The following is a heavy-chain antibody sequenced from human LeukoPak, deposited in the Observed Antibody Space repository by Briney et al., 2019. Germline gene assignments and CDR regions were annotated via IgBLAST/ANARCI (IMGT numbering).Heavy chain of an antibody. V-gene: IGHV4-39*01. D-gene: IGHD5-24*01. CDR1: GGFFSSTTYF. Sequence: SETLSLTCTVSGGFFSSTTYFWAWIRQPPGKGLQWPGTIYYSGTSYFNPSLETRVTLSVDTSKNQFSLRLTSVTAADTAVYYCASLFDNFPENRFDYWGRGTLVTVSS. CDR3: ASLFDNFPENRFDY. CDR2: IYYSGTS. J-gene: IGHJ4*02.